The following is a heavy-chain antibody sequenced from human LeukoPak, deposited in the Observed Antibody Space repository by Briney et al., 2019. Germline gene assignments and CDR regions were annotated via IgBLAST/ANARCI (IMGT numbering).Heavy chain of an antibody. J-gene: IGHJ5*02. CDR3: ARVSSGSYALWDRTKNWFDP. Sequence: GASVKVSCKASGYTFTSYGISWVRQTPGQGLEWMGWISAYNGNTNYAQKLQGRVTMTTDTSTSTAYMELRSLRSDDTAVYYCARVSSGSYALWDRTKNWFDPWGQGTLVTVSS. CDR1: GYTFTSYG. CDR2: ISAYNGNT. V-gene: IGHV1-18*01. D-gene: IGHD3-10*01.